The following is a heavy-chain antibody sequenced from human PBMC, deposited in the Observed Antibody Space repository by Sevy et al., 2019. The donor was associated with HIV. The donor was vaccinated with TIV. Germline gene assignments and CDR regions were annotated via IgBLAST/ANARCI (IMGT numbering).Heavy chain of an antibody. CDR1: GYSISSGYY. J-gene: IGHJ4*02. D-gene: IGHD3-22*01. Sequence: SETLSLTCGVSGYSISSGYYWGWIRQPPGKGLEWIGSIYHTGSTYFNPSLKSRVTISLDTSKNQFSLRLSSVTAADTAVYFCARDGAPYYYDSRGYPQFDYWGQGIPVTVSS. V-gene: IGHV4-38-2*02. CDR3: ARDGAPYYYDSRGYPQFDY. CDR2: IYHTGST.